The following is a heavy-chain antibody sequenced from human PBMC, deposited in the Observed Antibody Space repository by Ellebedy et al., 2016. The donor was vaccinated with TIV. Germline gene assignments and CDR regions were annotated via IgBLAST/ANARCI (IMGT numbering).Heavy chain of an antibody. D-gene: IGHD4/OR15-4a*01. CDR2: ITGSGDST. V-gene: IGHV3-23*01. J-gene: IGHJ4*02. CDR1: GFTFSNYA. Sequence: GESLKISXAASGFTFSNYAMNWVRQAPGKGLEWVSAITGSGDSTYYADSVKGRFTISRDNSKNTLYLQTNSLRAEDTALYYCAKGMRGGADFDYWGQGTLVTVSS. CDR3: AKGMRGGADFDY.